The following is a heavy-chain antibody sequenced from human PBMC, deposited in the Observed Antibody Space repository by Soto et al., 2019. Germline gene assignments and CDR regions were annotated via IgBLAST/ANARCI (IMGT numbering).Heavy chain of an antibody. V-gene: IGHV4-30-2*01. J-gene: IGHJ4*02. D-gene: IGHD3-10*01. CDR1: GGSISSGGYS. Sequence: QLQLQESGSGLVKPSQTLSLTCAVSGGSISSGGYSWSWIRQPPGKGLEWIGYIYHSGSTYYNPSRKSRVTISVDRSKNQFSLKLSSVTAADTAVYYCARGLYGSGSYLFDYWGQGTLVTVSS. CDR2: IYHSGST. CDR3: ARGLYGSGSYLFDY.